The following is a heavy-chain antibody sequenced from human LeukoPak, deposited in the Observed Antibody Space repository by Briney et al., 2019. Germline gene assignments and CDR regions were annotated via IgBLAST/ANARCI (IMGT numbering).Heavy chain of an antibody. CDR2: ISYDGSNK. D-gene: IGHD3-22*01. V-gene: IGHV3-30*18. J-gene: IGHJ4*02. Sequence: GGSRRLSCVASGFTVRRNYMSWVRQAPGKGLEWVAVISYDGSNKYYADSVKGRFTISRDNSKNTLYLQMNSLRAEDTAVYYCTKHAYDSSFDYWGQGTLVTVSS. CDR1: GFTVRRNY. CDR3: TKHAYDSSFDY.